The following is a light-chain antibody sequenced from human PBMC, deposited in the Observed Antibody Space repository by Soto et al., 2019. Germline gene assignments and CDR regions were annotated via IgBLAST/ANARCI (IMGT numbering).Light chain of an antibody. CDR1: QSISSY. J-gene: IGKJ1*01. V-gene: IGKV1-39*01. CDR2: AAS. CDR3: QQSYSTPRT. Sequence: DIQMTQSPSSLSASVGDRVTITCRASQSISSYLNWDQQKPGKAPKLLIYAASSLQSGVPSRFSGSGSGTDFTLTISSLQPEDFATYYCQQSYSTPRTFRQGTKVEIK.